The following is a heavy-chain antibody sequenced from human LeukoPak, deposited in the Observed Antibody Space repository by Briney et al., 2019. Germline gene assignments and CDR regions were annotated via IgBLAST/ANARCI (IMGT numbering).Heavy chain of an antibody. CDR2: IYTTGST. J-gene: IGHJ6*02. D-gene: IGHD3-10*01. CDR1: GASISGYY. V-gene: IGHV4-4*07. CDR3: ARDTYLRGLDV. Sequence: KASETLSLTCTVSGASISGYYWSWIRQPAGKPLEWIGRIYTTGSTHYNPSLKSRVTISVDTSKNQFSLKLSSVTAADTAVYYCARDTYLRGLDVWGQGTTVTVSS.